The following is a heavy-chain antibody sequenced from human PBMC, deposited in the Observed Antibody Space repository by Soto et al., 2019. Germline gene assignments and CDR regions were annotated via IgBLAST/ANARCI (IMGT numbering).Heavy chain of an antibody. Sequence: QVQLQESGRGLVKPSQTLSLTCTVSSGAISSGDYYWSWIRQPPGKGLEWIGYIYDSGSTYYNPSLKSGVTISVDTSKNQFSLKLSSVTAADPAVYYCARERPDGSRLDPWGQGTLVTVSS. CDR1: SGAISSGDYY. J-gene: IGHJ5*02. D-gene: IGHD6-13*01. CDR2: IYDSGST. V-gene: IGHV4-30-4*01. CDR3: ARERPDGSRLDP.